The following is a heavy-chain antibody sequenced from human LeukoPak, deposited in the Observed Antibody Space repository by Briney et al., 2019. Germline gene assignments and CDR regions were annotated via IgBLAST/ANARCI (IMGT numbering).Heavy chain of an antibody. CDR2: IYYSGST. CDR1: GGSISSSRYY. J-gene: IGHJ4*02. Sequence: PSETLSLTCTVSGGSISSSRYYWGWIRQPPGKGLEWIGSIYYSGSTYYNPSLKSRVTISVDTSENQFSLKLSSVTAADTAVYYCAPVQWLADTWGYWGQGTLVTVSS. CDR3: APVQWLADTWGY. V-gene: IGHV4-39*01. D-gene: IGHD6-19*01.